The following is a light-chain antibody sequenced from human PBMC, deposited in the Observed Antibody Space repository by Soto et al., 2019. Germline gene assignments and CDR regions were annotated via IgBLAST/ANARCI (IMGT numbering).Light chain of an antibody. J-gene: IGKJ1*01. Sequence: DIQMTQSPSTLSASVGDRVTITCRASQSISSWLPWYQQKPGKAPKVLIYDASSLQSGVPARFSGSGSGTEFTLTISSLQPDDFATYYCQQYNTYLRTFGQGTKVEIK. CDR2: DAS. CDR3: QQYNTYLRT. CDR1: QSISSW. V-gene: IGKV1-5*01.